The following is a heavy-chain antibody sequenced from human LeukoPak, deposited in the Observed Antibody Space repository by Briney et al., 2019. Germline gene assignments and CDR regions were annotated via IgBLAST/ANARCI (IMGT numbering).Heavy chain of an antibody. Sequence: ASVKVSCKASGYTCTGYYMHWVRQAPGQGLEWMGWINPNSGGTNYAQKFQGRVTMTRDASISTAYMELSRLRSDDTAVYYCASGYSYGLRTYYFDYWGQGTLVTVSS. CDR2: INPNSGGT. CDR3: ASGYSYGLRTYYFDY. V-gene: IGHV1-2*02. J-gene: IGHJ4*02. D-gene: IGHD5-18*01. CDR1: GYTCTGYY.